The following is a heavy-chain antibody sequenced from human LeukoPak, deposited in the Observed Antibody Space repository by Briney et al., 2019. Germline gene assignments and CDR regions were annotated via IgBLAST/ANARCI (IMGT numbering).Heavy chain of an antibody. J-gene: IGHJ4*02. V-gene: IGHV4-31*01. Sequence: SSQTLSLTCTVSGGSVTIGGHYWTWIRQLPGKGLEWIGYIFHTGTTYYNPSLKSQISMSLDASKNQFYLKLRSVTAADTAIYFCARGGCSGFDFNFDYWGQGTLVTVSS. CDR1: GGSVTIGGHY. CDR2: IFHTGTT. CDR3: ARGGCSGFDFNFDY. D-gene: IGHD5-12*01.